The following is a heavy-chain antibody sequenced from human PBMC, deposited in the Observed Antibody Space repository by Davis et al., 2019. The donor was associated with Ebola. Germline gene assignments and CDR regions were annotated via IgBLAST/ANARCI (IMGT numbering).Heavy chain of an antibody. Sequence: GGSLRLSCPASGFTFSTSAMTWGRQAPGKGLDWVSGISDNGGSAHYADPVKGRFTISRDNSRNTLSLQMNSLRAEDTAVYYCAKGGGTSSSDFRRTWGQGTLVTVSS. CDR1: GFTFSTSA. CDR3: AKGGGTSSSDFRRT. V-gene: IGHV3-23*01. CDR2: ISDNGGSA. J-gene: IGHJ5*02. D-gene: IGHD6-6*01.